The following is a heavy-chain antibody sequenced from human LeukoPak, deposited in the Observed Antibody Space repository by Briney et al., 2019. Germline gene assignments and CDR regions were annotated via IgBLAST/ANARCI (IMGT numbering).Heavy chain of an antibody. J-gene: IGHJ6*03. D-gene: IGHD3-22*01. CDR3: ARVLTPSGYYGYYYYYMDV. CDR2: IIPIFGTA. Sequence: SVKVSCKASGGTFSSYAISWVRQAPGQRLEWMGGIIPIFGTANYAQKFQGRVTITADESTSTAYMQLSSLRSEDTAVYYCARVLTPSGYYGYYYYYMDVWGKGTTVTVSS. V-gene: IGHV1-69*13. CDR1: GGTFSSYA.